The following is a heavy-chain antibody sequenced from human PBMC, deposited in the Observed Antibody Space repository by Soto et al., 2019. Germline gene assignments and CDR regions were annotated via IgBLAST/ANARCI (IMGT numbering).Heavy chain of an antibody. CDR3: ARDTKAYYDILTGPRDY. Sequence: SETLSLTCTVSGGSVSSADSYWSWIRQAPGKGLEWVGHIYHSGTTYYNPSLKGRLTISVDTSKNQFSLTLRSVTAEDTAVYYCARDTKAYYDILTGPRDYWGQGTLVTVSS. V-gene: IGHV4-30-4*01. J-gene: IGHJ4*02. CDR2: IYHSGTT. D-gene: IGHD3-9*01. CDR1: GGSVSSADSY.